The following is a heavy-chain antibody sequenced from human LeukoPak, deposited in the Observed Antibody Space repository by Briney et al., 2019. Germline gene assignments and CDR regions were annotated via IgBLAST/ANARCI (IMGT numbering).Heavy chain of an antibody. Sequence: SETLSLTCTVSGGSMRSYYWSWIRQPAGKGLEWIGRIYSSGSTNHSPSLKSRVTMSVATSKNQFSLKLSSVTAADTAVYYCARDPGIMVRGSRRGYDGNYYYMDVWGKGTTVTISS. CDR1: GGSMRSYY. J-gene: IGHJ6*03. V-gene: IGHV4-4*07. D-gene: IGHD3-10*01. CDR3: ARDPGIMVRGSRRGYDGNYYYMDV. CDR2: IYSSGST.